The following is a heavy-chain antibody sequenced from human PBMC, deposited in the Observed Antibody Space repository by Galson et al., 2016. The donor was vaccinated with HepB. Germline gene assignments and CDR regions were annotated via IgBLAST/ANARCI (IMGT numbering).Heavy chain of an antibody. J-gene: IGHJ4*02. Sequence: SVKVSCKASGYTFTGYYMHWVRQVPGQGLEWLGMVDPNTGNTHYSPNFRGRVTMTRDTSTRTVYVDLSRLTSGDTAVYFCARELPGTCYFDYWGQGILVTVSS. D-gene: IGHD2-2*01. CDR1: GYTFTGYY. CDR2: VDPNTGNT. V-gene: IGHV1-46*01. CDR3: ARELPGTCYFDY.